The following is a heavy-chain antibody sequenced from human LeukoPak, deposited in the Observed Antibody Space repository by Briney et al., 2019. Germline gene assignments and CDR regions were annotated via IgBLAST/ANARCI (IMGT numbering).Heavy chain of an antibody. V-gene: IGHV4-31*03. D-gene: IGHD1-1*01. Sequence: PSETLSLTCPFSGGSISSGGYYWSWIRQPPGKGLEWIGYIYYSGSTYYNPSLKSRVTISVDTSKNQFSLKLSSVTAADTAVYYCARDGGRGNLWGQGTLVTVSS. J-gene: IGHJ4*02. CDR2: IYYSGST. CDR1: GGSISSGGYY. CDR3: ARDGGRGNL.